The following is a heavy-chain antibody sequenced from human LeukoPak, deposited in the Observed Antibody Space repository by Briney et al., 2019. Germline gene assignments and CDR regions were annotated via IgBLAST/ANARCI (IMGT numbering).Heavy chain of an antibody. D-gene: IGHD1-7*01. CDR2: IYTSGST. J-gene: IGHJ4*02. CDR3: ARGGELLNY. V-gene: IGHV4-61*02. CDR1: GGSVSSGDYY. Sequence: SSETLSLTCTVSGGSVSSGDYYWTWIRQPAGKGLEWIGRIYTSGSTSYSPSLKSRVTISLDTSKNQFSLRLSSVTAADTAVYYCARGGELLNYLGQGTLVTVSS.